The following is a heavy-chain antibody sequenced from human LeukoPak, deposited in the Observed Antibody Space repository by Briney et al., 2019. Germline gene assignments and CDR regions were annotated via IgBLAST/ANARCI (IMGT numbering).Heavy chain of an antibody. Sequence: SETLSLTCAVYGGSFSGYYWSWIRQSPGKGLEWIGYINYSGSTNYNPSLKSRVTISVDTSKNQFSLKLSSVTAADTAVYHCARVRAIGFCSGGGCPLDYWGQGALVTVSS. J-gene: IGHJ4*02. CDR3: ARVRAIGFCSGGGCPLDY. CDR1: GGSFSGYY. D-gene: IGHD2-15*01. V-gene: IGHV4-59*01. CDR2: INYSGST.